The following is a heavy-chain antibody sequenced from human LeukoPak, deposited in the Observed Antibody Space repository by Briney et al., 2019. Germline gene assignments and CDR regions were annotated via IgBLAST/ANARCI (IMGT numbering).Heavy chain of an antibody. J-gene: IGHJ2*01. CDR3: ARDMGGYFDL. V-gene: IGHV3-48*03. CDR2: ISSSGSTI. D-gene: IGHD1-26*01. Sequence: GGSLRLSCAASGFTFSSYEMNWVRQVPGKGLEWVSYISSSGSTIYYADSVKGRFTISRDNAKNSLYLQMNSLRAEGTAVYYCARDMGGYFDLWGRGTLVTVSS. CDR1: GFTFSSYE.